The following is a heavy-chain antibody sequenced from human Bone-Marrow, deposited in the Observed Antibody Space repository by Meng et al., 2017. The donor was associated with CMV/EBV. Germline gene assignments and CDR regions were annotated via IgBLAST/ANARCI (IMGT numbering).Heavy chain of an antibody. J-gene: IGHJ4*02. Sequence: GESLKISCAASGFTFSSYAMSWVRQAPGKGLEWVSVIYSGGSSTYYADSVKGRFTISRDNSKNSLYLKMNSLRAEDKAVYYCAKERQFDDWGQGTLVTVSS. CDR3: AKERQFDD. CDR2: IYSGGSST. CDR1: GFTFSSYA. V-gene: IGHV3-23*03.